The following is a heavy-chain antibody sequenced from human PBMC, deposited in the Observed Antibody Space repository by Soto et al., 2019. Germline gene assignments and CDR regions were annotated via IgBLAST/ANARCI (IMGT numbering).Heavy chain of an antibody. J-gene: IGHJ4*02. Sequence: QVQLVQSGAEMKKPGASVKVSCKTSGYTFIDYYMHWVRQAPGQGLEGMGKIYTQRGGTNYPQKFQGRVTMTRDTSVNTVYMELNSLTSDDTAIYYCARENWHNDYWGQGTLITVSA. CDR2: IYTQRGGT. V-gene: IGHV1-2*02. D-gene: IGHD1-1*01. CDR1: GYTFIDYY. CDR3: ARENWHNDY.